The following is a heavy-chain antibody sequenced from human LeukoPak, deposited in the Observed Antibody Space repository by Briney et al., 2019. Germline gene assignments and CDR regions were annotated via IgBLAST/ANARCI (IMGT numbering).Heavy chain of an antibody. CDR1: GFTFSSYA. D-gene: IGHD6-19*01. CDR3: AAPSSGYGSFDS. J-gene: IGHJ4*02. V-gene: IGHV3-30*04. Sequence: PGRSLRLSCAASGFTFSSYAMNWVRQAPGKGLEWVAVISYDGSNKYYADSVKGRFTISRDNSKNTLYLQMNSLKAEAAAEYYCAAPSSGYGSFDSWGQGTLVTVSS. CDR2: ISYDGSNK.